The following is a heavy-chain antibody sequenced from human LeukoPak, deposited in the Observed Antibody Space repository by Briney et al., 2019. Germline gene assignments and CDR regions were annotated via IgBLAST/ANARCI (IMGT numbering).Heavy chain of an antibody. CDR1: GGSLSGYY. J-gene: IGHJ5*02. Sequence: SSETLSLTCAVYGGSLSGYYWSWIRQPPGKGLEWIGEINHSGSTNYNPSLKSRVTISVVTSKNQFSLKLSSVTAADTAVYYCARGVPLAGWFDPWGQGTLVTVSS. CDR3: ARGVPLAGWFDP. V-gene: IGHV4-34*01. CDR2: INHSGST. D-gene: IGHD1-1*01.